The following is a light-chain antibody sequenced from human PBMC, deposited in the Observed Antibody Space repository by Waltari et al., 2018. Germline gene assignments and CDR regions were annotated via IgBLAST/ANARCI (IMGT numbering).Light chain of an antibody. CDR2: GAS. Sequence: EIVLMQSPGTLSLSPGERATLSCRASQSVSSSSLAWYQQKPGQAPRLVIYGASSRATGIPDRFSGSGSGTDFTLTISRLEPEDFAVYYCQHYGTSPEVTFGGGTKVEIK. CDR3: QHYGTSPEVT. J-gene: IGKJ4*01. V-gene: IGKV3-20*01. CDR1: QSVSSSS.